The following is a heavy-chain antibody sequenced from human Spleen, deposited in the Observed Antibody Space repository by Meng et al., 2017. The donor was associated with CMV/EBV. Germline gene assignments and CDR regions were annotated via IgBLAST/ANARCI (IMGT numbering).Heavy chain of an antibody. V-gene: IGHV1-2*02. Sequence: ASVKVSCKASGYTFTGYYMHWVRQAPEQGLEWMGWIDPNSGGTKYAQKFQGRVTMTRDTSISTAYMELTSLTSEDTAVYYCARAGSTSYYNGMDVWGQGTTVTVSS. D-gene: IGHD1-26*01. J-gene: IGHJ6*02. CDR2: IDPNSGGT. CDR1: GYTFTGYY. CDR3: ARAGSTSYYNGMDV.